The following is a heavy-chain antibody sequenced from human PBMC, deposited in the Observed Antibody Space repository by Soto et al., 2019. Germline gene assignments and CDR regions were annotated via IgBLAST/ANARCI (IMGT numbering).Heavy chain of an antibody. CDR1: GYTFTSYA. CDR3: ASYYYDSSGYNYYGMDV. D-gene: IGHD3-22*01. V-gene: IGHV1-3*01. CDR2: INAGNGNT. Sequence: ASVKVSCKASGYTFTSYAMHWVRQAPGQRLEWMGWINAGNGNTKYSQKFQGRVTITRDTSASTAYMELSSLRSEDTAVYYCASYYYDSSGYNYYGMDVWGQGTTVTVSS. J-gene: IGHJ6*02.